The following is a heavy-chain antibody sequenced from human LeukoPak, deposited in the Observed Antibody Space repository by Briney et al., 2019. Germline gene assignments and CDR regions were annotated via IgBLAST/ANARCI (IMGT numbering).Heavy chain of an antibody. CDR1: GYTFTGYY. D-gene: IGHD3-22*01. V-gene: IGHV1-2*06. J-gene: IGHJ5*02. CDR2: INPNSGGT. Sequence: ASVKVSCKASGYTFTGYYMHWVRQAPGQGLEWMGRINPNSGGTNYAQKFQGRVTMTRDTSISTAYLELSRLRSDDTAVYYCAREDYDSTGYYFNWFYPWGQGTLVTVSS. CDR3: AREDYDSTGYYFNWFYP.